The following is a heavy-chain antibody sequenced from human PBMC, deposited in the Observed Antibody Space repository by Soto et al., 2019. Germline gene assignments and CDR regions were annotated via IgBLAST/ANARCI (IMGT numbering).Heavy chain of an antibody. J-gene: IGHJ4*02. D-gene: IGHD6-19*01. CDR1: GFTFSAVY. CDR2: ISSSGTSA. V-gene: IGHV3-11*05. CDR3: ARDRGAVTGQYFDY. Sequence: QVQLEESGGGLVKPGGSLRLSCAASGFTFSAVYMSWIRQAPNKGLEYISYISSSGTSANYADSVKGRFTIYRDNAKNSLYLQMNSLRAEETAVYYCARDRGAVTGQYFDYWGQGALVTVSS.